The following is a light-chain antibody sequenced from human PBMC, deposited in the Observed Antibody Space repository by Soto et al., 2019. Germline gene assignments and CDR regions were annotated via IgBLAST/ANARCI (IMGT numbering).Light chain of an antibody. V-gene: IGKV3-20*01. J-gene: IGKJ4*01. Sequence: EIVLTQSPGTLSLSPGERATLSCRASQSVSSSYLAWYQQKPGQAPRLLIYGASTRATGIPDRFSGSGSGKDSTLTINRLEPYDYAVYYCKKDGSSSLTFGRVNKLEI. CDR1: QSVSSSY. CDR3: KKDGSSSLT. CDR2: GAS.